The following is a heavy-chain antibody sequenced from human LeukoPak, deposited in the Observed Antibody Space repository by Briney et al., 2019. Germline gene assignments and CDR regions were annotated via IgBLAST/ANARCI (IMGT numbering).Heavy chain of an antibody. CDR1: GFSFSSHS. Sequence: GGSLRLSCAASGFSFSSHSMNWVRQAPGKGLEWASSIGGSSSSIYYADSVKGRFTISRDNAKNSLYLQMNSLRAEDTAVYYCASFVLWSDYYYYYMDVWGKGTTVTVSS. CDR2: IGGSSSSI. J-gene: IGHJ6*03. D-gene: IGHD3-10*02. V-gene: IGHV3-21*01. CDR3: ASFVLWSDYYYYYMDV.